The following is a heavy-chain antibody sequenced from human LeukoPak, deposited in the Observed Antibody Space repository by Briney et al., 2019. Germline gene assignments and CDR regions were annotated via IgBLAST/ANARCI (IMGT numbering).Heavy chain of an antibody. CDR1: GYTFTDYY. V-gene: IGHV1-2*02. Sequence: ASVKVSCKASGYTFTDYYLHWMRQASGQGLEWMGWIHPNSGATTYAQKFQGRVSMTRDTSINTVFMELSRLTFDDTAVYYCSREDFWGQGTLVTVSS. J-gene: IGHJ4*02. CDR3: SREDF. CDR2: IHPNSGAT.